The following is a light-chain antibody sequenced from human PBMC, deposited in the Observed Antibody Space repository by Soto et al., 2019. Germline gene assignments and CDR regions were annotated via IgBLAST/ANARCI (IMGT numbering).Light chain of an antibody. CDR3: MQSTHLPPT. J-gene: IGKJ5*01. CDR2: EVS. V-gene: IGKV2-29*03. Sequence: EIVMTQTPLSLPVTPGEPASISCRSSQSLLDRDDGNMYLDWYLQKPGQSPQLLIYEVSTRVSGVPDRFSGSGSGTDFTLEISRVETDDVGIYYCMQSTHLPPTFGQGTRLEI. CDR1: QSLLDRDDGNMY.